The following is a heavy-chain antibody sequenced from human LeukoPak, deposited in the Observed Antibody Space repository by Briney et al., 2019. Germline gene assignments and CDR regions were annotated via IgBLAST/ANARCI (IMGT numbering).Heavy chain of an antibody. J-gene: IGHJ3*02. CDR3: ARDGTVTHAWSGYGFDI. D-gene: IGHD4-17*01. CDR1: GFTFSGYS. Sequence: PGGSLRLSCAASGFTFSGYSMNWVRQAPGKGLEWVSYISSSSTTTYYADSVKGRFTISRDNAKNSLYLQMDSLRDEDTAVYYCARDGTVTHAWSGYGFDIWGQGTMVTVSS. CDR2: ISSSSTTT. V-gene: IGHV3-48*02.